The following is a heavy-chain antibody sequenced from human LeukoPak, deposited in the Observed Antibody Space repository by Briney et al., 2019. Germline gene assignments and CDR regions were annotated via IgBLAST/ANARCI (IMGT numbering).Heavy chain of an antibody. D-gene: IGHD3-10*01. CDR2: ISWNSGSI. J-gene: IGHJ4*02. CDR1: GFIFDDYA. Sequence: GRSLRLSCAASGFIFDDYAMHWVRQAPGKGLEWVSGISWNSGSIGYADSVKGRFTISRDNAKNSLYLQMNSLRAEDTALYYCAKDIRFYYGSGNFDYWGQGTLVTVSS. V-gene: IGHV3-9*01. CDR3: AKDIRFYYGSGNFDY.